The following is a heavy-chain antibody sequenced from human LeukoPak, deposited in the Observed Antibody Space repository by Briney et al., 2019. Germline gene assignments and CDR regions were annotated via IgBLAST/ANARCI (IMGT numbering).Heavy chain of an antibody. CDR2: INHSGST. V-gene: IGHV4-34*01. CDR3: ARGRYYARLFY. Sequence: SETLSLTCAVYGGSFSGYYWSWIRQPPGKGLEWIGEINHSGSTNYNPSLKSRVTISVDTSKNQFSLKLSSVTAADTAVYYCARGRYYARLFYWGQGTLVTVSS. D-gene: IGHD2-2*01. J-gene: IGHJ4*02. CDR1: GGSFSGYY.